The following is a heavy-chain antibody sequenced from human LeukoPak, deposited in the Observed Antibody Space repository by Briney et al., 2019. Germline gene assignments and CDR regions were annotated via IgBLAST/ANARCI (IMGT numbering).Heavy chain of an antibody. D-gene: IGHD3-9*01. V-gene: IGHV3-48*02. CDR3: ATDQRYAFDY. CDR2: IRTTAEGAKYA. CDR1: GFSFTDYP. J-gene: IGHJ4*02. Sequence: PGGSLRLSCATSGFSFTDYPMNWVRQAPGKGLEWISNIRTTAEGAKYAYYADSVKGRVTISRDDGKNTLYLHMNSLRDDDTAVYYCATDQRYAFDYWGQGILVTDSS.